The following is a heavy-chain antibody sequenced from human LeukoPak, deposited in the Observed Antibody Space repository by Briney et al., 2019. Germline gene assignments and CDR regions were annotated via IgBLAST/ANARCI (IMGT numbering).Heavy chain of an antibody. Sequence: GRSLRLSCAASGFTFSSYAMHWVRQAPGKGLEWVAVVSYDGSNKYYADSVKGRFTISRDNSKNTLYLQMNSLRAEDTAVYYCARQYFYDSSGYPFDYWGQGTLVTVSS. V-gene: IGHV3-30*04. J-gene: IGHJ4*02. D-gene: IGHD3-22*01. CDR3: ARQYFYDSSGYPFDY. CDR2: VSYDGSNK. CDR1: GFTFSSYA.